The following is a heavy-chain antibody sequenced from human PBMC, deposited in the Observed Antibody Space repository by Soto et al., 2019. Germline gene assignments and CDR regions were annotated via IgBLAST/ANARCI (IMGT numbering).Heavy chain of an antibody. V-gene: IGHV4-59*01. CDR1: GDSISSYY. Sequence: QVQLQESGPGLVKPSETLSLTCAVSGDSISSYYCMWIRQPPGKGLESIGYLYYGRSANYNPSLRSRGTLSVDTATNQCSLTLSSMTAADTAVYYCALRSMAVVPEYWGQGTLVTVSS. CDR3: ALRSMAVVPEY. D-gene: IGHD3-22*01. J-gene: IGHJ4*02. CDR2: LYYGRSA.